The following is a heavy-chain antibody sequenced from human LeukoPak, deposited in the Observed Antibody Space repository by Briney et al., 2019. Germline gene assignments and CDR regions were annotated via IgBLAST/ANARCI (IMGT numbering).Heavy chain of an antibody. J-gene: IGHJ4*02. V-gene: IGHV3-30*02. Sequence: GGSLRLSCAASGFTFSNYDMHWVPQAPGKGLEWLAFIRYDGSNKYYTDSVKGRFTISRDNSKNTLYVQMNSLRAEDADVYYCAKDQAVAGHALDDWGRGTLVTVSS. D-gene: IGHD6-19*01. CDR1: GFTFSNYD. CDR3: AKDQAVAGHALDD. CDR2: IRYDGSNK.